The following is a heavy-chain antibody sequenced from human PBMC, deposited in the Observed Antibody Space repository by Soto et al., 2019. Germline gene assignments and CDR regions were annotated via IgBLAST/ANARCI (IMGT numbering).Heavy chain of an antibody. J-gene: IGHJ6*01. CDR3: ARAVTWGLDV. CDR1: GFTFSLYS. V-gene: IGHV3-48*02. Sequence: EVQLVESGGGLVQPGRSLRLSCAASGFTFSLYSMSWVRQAPGKGLEWVSYISRSSTGIHYADSVKGRFTISRDDVTNSMHLQMNSLRDGDTAVYYCARAVTWGLDVWGQGTTVSISS. CDR2: ISRSSTGI. D-gene: IGHD3-10*01.